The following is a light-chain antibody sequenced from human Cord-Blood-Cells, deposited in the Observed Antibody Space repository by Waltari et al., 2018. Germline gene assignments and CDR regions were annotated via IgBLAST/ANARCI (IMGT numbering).Light chain of an antibody. CDR3: LSADSSGTYGV. V-gene: IGLV3-16*01. Sequence: SYELTQPPSVSVSLGQMARITCSGEALPKKYAYWYQQKPGQFPVLVIYKDSERPSGIPERFSGSNSGTIVTLTISGVQAEDEADYYCLSADSSGTYGVFGGGTKLTVL. CDR2: KDS. CDR1: ALPKKY. J-gene: IGLJ3*02.